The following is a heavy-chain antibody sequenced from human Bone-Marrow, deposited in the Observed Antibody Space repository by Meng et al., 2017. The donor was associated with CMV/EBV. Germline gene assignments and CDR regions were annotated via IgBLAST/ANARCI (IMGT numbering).Heavy chain of an antibody. CDR1: GFAFSRYG. CDR2: IRYDGSYI. J-gene: IGHJ4*02. V-gene: IGHV3-30*02. Sequence: GESLKISCTASGFAFSRYGMHWVRQSPGKGPQWVTFIRYDGSYIFYADSVKGRFTISRDNFKNTLYLQMNSLRPEDTALYSCAYINVSDYFDQWGQGTLVTVSS. D-gene: IGHD2-15*01. CDR3: AYINVSDYFDQ.